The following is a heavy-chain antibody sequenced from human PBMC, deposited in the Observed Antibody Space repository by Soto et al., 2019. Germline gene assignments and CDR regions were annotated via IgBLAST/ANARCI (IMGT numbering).Heavy chain of an antibody. CDR1: GYTFTSYG. V-gene: IGHV1-18*01. Sequence: GASVKVSCKASGYTFTSYGISWVRQAPGQGLEWMGWISAYNGNTNYAQKLQGRVTMTTDTSTSTAYMELRSLRSDDTAVYYCAKAHCGGDCYSGVDYWGQGTLVTVSS. CDR2: ISAYNGNT. D-gene: IGHD2-21*02. J-gene: IGHJ4*02. CDR3: AKAHCGGDCYSGVDY.